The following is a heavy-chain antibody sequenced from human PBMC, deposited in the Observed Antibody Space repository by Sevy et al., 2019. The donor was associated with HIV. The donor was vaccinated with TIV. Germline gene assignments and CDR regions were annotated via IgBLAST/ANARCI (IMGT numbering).Heavy chain of an antibody. CDR2: IEGDGRAT. CDR3: ARIATGHTFGLPDF. CDR1: GFTFNRYW. J-gene: IGHJ4*02. Sequence: GGSLRLSCAASGFTFNRYWMHWVRQAPGKGPVWLARIEGDGRATTYTDSVKGRFTISRDNAQDTLYLQINSLRTKDTAIYYCARIATGHTFGLPDFWGQGTLVTVSS. V-gene: IGHV3-74*01. D-gene: IGHD1-1*01.